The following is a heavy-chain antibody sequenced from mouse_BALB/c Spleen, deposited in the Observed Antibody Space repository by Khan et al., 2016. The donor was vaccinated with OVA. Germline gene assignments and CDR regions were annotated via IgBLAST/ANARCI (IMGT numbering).Heavy chain of an antibody. CDR1: DYSITSDYA. CDR2: ISSTGST. J-gene: IGHJ4*01. Sequence: EVQLVESGPGLVKPSQSLSLTCTVTDYSITSDYAWNWIRQFPGNKLEWMGYISSTGSTSYNPSLKSRISITRDTSKNPFFLQLKSVTTEDTATYYWARSLYYSYGYALDCWGRGTSVTVSS. V-gene: IGHV3-2*02. CDR3: ARSLYYSYGYALDC. D-gene: IGHD2-14*01.